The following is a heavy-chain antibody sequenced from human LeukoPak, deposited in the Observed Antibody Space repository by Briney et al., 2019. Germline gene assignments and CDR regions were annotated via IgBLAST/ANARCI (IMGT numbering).Heavy chain of an antibody. Sequence: PSETLSLTCTVSGGSISSYYWSWIRQPPGKGLEWIGYIYYSGSTYYNPSLKSRVTISVDTSKSQFSLKLSSVTAADTAVYYCARTGYSSSWPYFDYWGQGTLVTVSS. CDR2: IYYSGST. V-gene: IGHV4-59*12. D-gene: IGHD6-13*01. CDR3: ARTGYSSSWPYFDY. J-gene: IGHJ4*02. CDR1: GGSISSYY.